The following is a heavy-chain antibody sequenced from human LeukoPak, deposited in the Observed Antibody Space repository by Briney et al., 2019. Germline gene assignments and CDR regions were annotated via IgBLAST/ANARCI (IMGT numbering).Heavy chain of an antibody. J-gene: IGHJ6*02. CDR2: INPNSGGT. D-gene: IGHD3-3*01. Sequence: VSVKVSCKASGYTFTDHYLHWVRQAPGQGLEWMGWINPNSGGTNYAQKFQGRVTMTRDTSISTAYMELSRLRSDDTAVYYCASLKIFVGMDVWGQGTTVTVSS. V-gene: IGHV1-2*02. CDR3: ASLKIFVGMDV. CDR1: GYTFTDHY.